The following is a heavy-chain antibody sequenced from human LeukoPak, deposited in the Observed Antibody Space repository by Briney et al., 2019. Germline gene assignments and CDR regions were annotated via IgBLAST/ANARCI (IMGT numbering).Heavy chain of an antibody. CDR3: ARAPYSSSSTYYYYYYMDG. CDR2: IYSGGST. V-gene: IGHV3-66*02. CDR1: GFTFSTYA. D-gene: IGHD6-6*01. Sequence: GGSLRLSCAASGFTFSTYAMSWVRQAPGKGLEWVSVIYSGGSTYYADSVKGRFTISRDNSKNTLYLQMNSLRAEDTAVYYCARAPYSSSSTYYYYYYMDGWGKGTTVTVSS. J-gene: IGHJ6*03.